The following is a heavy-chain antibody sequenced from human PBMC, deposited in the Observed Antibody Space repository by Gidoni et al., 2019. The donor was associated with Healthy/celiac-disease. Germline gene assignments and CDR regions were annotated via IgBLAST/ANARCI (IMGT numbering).Heavy chain of an antibody. CDR1: GGSFSGYY. Sequence: QVQLQQWGAGLLKPSETLSLTCAAYGGSFSGYYWSWIRQPPGKGLEWIGEINHSGSTNYNPSLKSRVTISVDTSKNQFSLKLSSVTAADTAVYYCARGRYGSGSYFDYWGQGTLVTVSS. CDR3: ARGRYGSGSYFDY. D-gene: IGHD3-10*01. CDR2: INHSGST. J-gene: IGHJ4*02. V-gene: IGHV4-34*01.